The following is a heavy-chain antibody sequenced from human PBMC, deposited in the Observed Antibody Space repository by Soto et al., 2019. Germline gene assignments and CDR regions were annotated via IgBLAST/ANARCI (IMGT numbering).Heavy chain of an antibody. J-gene: IGHJ4*02. Sequence: TLSLTCTVSGGSISSGDYYWSWIRQPPGKALEWLARIDWDDDKFYSTSLQTRLTISKDTSKNQVVLTMTNMDPVDTATYYCARIRSDTSVDYWGQGTLVTVSS. CDR3: ARIRSDTSVDY. D-gene: IGHD3-22*01. CDR1: GGSISSGDYY. V-gene: IGHV2-70*16. CDR2: IDWDDDK.